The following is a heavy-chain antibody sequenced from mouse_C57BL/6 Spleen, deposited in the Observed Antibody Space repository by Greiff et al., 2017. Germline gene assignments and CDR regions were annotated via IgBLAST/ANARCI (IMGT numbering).Heavy chain of an antibody. Sequence: EVKLMESEGGLVQPGSSMKLSCTASGFTFSDSYMAWVRQVPEKGLEWVANINYDGSRTYYLDSLKSRFIISRDNAKNSLYLQMSSLKSEDTATYYCARDSTGGYFDYWGQGTTLTVSS. J-gene: IGHJ2*01. CDR1: GFTFSDSY. V-gene: IGHV5-16*01. CDR2: INYDGSRT. CDR3: ARDSTGGYFDY.